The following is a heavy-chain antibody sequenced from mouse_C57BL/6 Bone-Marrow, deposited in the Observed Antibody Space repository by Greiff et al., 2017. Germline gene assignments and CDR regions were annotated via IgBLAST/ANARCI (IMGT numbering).Heavy chain of an antibody. D-gene: IGHD2-4*01. J-gene: IGHJ1*03. CDR3: VREGDCDRYFDV. CDR1: GFTFTTYA. CDR2: IISKSSNYAT. V-gene: IGHV10-3*01. Sequence: EVKLMESGGGLAQPKGSLKLSCAASGFTFTTYAMHWVRQAPGKGLEGVVCIISKSSNYATYYADSVKDRFTISRYVSQSMLYLQMNNLKTEDTAMYYCVREGDCDRYFDVWDTGPTVTVSA.